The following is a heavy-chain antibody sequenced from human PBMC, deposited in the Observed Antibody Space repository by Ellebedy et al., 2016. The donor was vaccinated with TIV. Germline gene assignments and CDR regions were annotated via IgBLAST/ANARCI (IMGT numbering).Heavy chain of an antibody. CDR3: ATDGVTGARFRAGFDY. J-gene: IGHJ4*02. CDR1: GYTFSGYY. D-gene: IGHD2-21*02. V-gene: IGHV1-2*02. CDR2: INPNSGGA. Sequence: AASVKVSCKTSGYTFSGYYMHWVRQAPGQGLEWVGWINPNSGGANYAQKFQGRVTMTRETSITTAYMELRSLTSDDTAVYYCATDGVTGARFRAGFDYWGQGLLVTVSS.